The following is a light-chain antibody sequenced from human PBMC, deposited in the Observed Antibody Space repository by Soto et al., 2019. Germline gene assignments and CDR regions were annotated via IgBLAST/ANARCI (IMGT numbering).Light chain of an antibody. CDR3: QQHNSYPWR. J-gene: IGKJ1*01. V-gene: IGKV1-5*01. CDR2: DAS. CDR1: HTISIW. Sequence: DNQMSMSPFTLSASVEDIVKIYFLASHTISIWLAWYQPRPGKAPKLLIYDASSLESGVPSRFSGIGSGTGFTLTISSLQPDDCATYYSQQHNSYPWRCGQRTTG.